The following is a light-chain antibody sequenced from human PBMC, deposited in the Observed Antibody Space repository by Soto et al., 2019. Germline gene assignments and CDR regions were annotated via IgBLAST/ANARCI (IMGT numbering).Light chain of an antibody. CDR1: QRLSTNY. CDR3: QQRSNRPPGVT. Sequence: EIVMTQSPATLSVTPGERATLSCRASQRLSTNYLAWYQQSPGQAPRLLIYGASSRATGIPDRFSGSGSGTDFTLTISSLEPEDFAVYYCQQRSNRPPGVTFGQGTRLEIK. J-gene: IGKJ5*01. V-gene: IGKV3D-20*02. CDR2: GAS.